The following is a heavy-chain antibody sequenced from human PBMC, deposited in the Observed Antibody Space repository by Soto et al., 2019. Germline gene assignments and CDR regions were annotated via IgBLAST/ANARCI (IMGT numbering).Heavy chain of an antibody. D-gene: IGHD2-15*01. J-gene: IGHJ4*02. Sequence: SETLSLTCTVAGASITGRAYWSWIRQPAGKGLEWIGRFSLSGTTNYNPSLRGRVTMSADVSKNQFSLRLTSVTAADTALYYCARGMTPLGAPAWYYFDSWGQGTLVTVSS. CDR1: GASITGRAY. CDR2: FSLSGTT. CDR3: ARGMTPLGAPAWYYFDS. V-gene: IGHV4-4*07.